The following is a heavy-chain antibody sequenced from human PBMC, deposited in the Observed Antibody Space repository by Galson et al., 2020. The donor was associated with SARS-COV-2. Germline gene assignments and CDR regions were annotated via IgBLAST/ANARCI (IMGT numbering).Heavy chain of an antibody. CDR2: IRRRGRTI. CDR3: ARLDEYGPGY. D-gene: IGHD3-10*01. CDR1: GSSLRNYE. V-gene: IGHV3-48*03. Sequence: TGGPLRLPFAAPGSSLRNYEMTWARKPPGKGLGWISYIRRRGRTIHYADPVKGRFTISRDNAKSSLPLQMNCMSSEGTAVDYCARLDEYGPGYWGQGTLVTVSS. J-gene: IGHJ4*02.